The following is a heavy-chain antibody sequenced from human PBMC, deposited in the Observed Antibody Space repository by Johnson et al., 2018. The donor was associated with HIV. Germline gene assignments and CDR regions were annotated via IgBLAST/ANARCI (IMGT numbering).Heavy chain of an antibody. J-gene: IGHJ3*02. Sequence: VQLVELGGDLVKPGGSLRLSCAASGFIFSDYCMSWIRQAPGKGLEWVSYISSSGDTTYYADSVKGRFTISRDNAKNSLYLQMNSLRAEDTAVYYCARAPRAFCDGDCYPNAFGIWGQGTMVTVSS. CDR3: ARAPRAFCDGDCYPNAFGI. D-gene: IGHD2-21*02. CDR2: ISSSGDTT. CDR1: GFIFSDYC. V-gene: IGHV3-11*04.